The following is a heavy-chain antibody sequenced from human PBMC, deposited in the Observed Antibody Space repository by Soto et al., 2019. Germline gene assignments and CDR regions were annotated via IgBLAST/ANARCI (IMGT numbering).Heavy chain of an antibody. CDR3: ARVGPYDSQSYMFRYDRFDP. V-gene: IGHV3-23*01. CDR2: ISGSGGST. CDR1: GFTFSSYA. D-gene: IGHD3-10*01. Sequence: GSLRLSCAASGFTFSSYAMSWVRQAPGKGLEWVSAISGSGGSTYYADSVKGRFTISRDNSQKTLFLQMNSLRADDTAVYYCARVGPYDSQSYMFRYDRFDPWGQGTQVTVSS. J-gene: IGHJ5*02.